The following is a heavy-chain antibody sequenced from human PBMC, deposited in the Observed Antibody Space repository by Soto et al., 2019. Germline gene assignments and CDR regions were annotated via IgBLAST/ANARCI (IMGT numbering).Heavy chain of an antibody. D-gene: IGHD4-4*01. Sequence: SETLSLTCTVSGGSINSYCWSWIRQPPGKGLEWITYIFDSGNANYNPSLKSRVTISVDTSKNQFSLKLTSVTAADTAVYYCARHRRTTVAKFYFDNWGQGALVTVSS. J-gene: IGHJ4*02. CDR2: IFDSGNA. V-gene: IGHV4-59*08. CDR1: GGSINSYC. CDR3: ARHRRTTVAKFYFDN.